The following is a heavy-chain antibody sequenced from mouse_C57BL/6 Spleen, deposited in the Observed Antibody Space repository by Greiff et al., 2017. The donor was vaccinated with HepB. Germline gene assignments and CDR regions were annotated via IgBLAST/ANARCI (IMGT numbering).Heavy chain of an antibody. V-gene: IGHV3-6*01. CDR3: ASPYDYDGDWYFDV. CDR1: GYSITSGYY. J-gene: IGHJ1*03. D-gene: IGHD2-4*01. Sequence: EVQLQQSGPGLVKPSQSLSLTCSVTGYSITSGYYWNWIRQFPGNKLEWMGYISYDGSNNYNPSLKNRISITRDTSKNQFFLKLNSVTTEDTATYYCASPYDYDGDWYFDVWGTGTSVTVSS. CDR2: ISYDGSN.